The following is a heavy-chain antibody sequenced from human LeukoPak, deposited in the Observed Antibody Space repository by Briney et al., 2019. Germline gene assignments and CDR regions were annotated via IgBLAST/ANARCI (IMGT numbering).Heavy chain of an antibody. Sequence: GGSLRLSCAASGFTFSSYGMHWVRQAPGKGLEWVAFIRYDGSYKYYADSVKGRFTISRDNSKNTLYLQMNSLRAEDTAVYYCARGSYYYYYYMDVWGKGTTVTVSS. J-gene: IGHJ6*03. CDR1: GFTFSSYG. V-gene: IGHV3-30*02. CDR2: IRYDGSYK. CDR3: ARGSYYYYYYMDV.